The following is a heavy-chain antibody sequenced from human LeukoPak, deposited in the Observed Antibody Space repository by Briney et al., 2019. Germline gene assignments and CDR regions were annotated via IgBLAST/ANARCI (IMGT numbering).Heavy chain of an antibody. CDR2: ISGSGGST. J-gene: IGHJ4*02. Sequence: GGSLRLSCAASGFTLSSYAMSWVRQAPGKGLEWVSAISGSGGSTYYADSVKGRFTISRDNSKNTLYLQMNSLRAEDTAVYYCAKAGASGYSSGWPDYWGQGTLVTVSS. CDR3: AKAGASGYSSGWPDY. V-gene: IGHV3-23*01. CDR1: GFTLSSYA. D-gene: IGHD6-19*01.